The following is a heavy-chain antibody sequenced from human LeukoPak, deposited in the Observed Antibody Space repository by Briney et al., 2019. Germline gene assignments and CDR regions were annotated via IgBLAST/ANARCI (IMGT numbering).Heavy chain of an antibody. CDR1: GYTFTSYG. D-gene: IGHD3-10*01. V-gene: IGHV1-18*01. Sequence: ASVKVSCKASGYTFTSYGISWVRQAPGQGLEWMGCISAYNGNTNYAQKLQGRVTMTTDTSTSTAYMELRSLRSDDTAVYYCARDQGFGEVWTIDYWGQGTLVTVSS. CDR2: ISAYNGNT. CDR3: ARDQGFGEVWTIDY. J-gene: IGHJ4*02.